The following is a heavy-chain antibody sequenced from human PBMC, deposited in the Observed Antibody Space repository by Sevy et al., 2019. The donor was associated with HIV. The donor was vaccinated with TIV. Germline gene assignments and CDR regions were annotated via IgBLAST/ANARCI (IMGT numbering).Heavy chain of an antibody. CDR1: GGSISSYY. J-gene: IGHJ4*02. D-gene: IGHD2-2*03. Sequence: SETVSLTCTVSGGSISSYYWSWIRQPPGKGLEWIGYIYYSGSTNYNPSLKSRVTISVDTSKNQFSLKPSSVTAADTAVYYCARAFGYCSSTSCCGGALFDYWGQGTLVTVSS. V-gene: IGHV4-59*01. CDR3: ARAFGYCSSTSCCGGALFDY. CDR2: IYYSGST.